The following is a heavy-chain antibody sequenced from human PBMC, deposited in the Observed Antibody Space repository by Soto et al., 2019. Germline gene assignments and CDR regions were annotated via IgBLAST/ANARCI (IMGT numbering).Heavy chain of an antibody. CDR3: ARGRYGDY. J-gene: IGHJ4*02. D-gene: IGHD1-1*01. CDR1: GYTFTSYG. V-gene: IGHV1-18*01. Sequence: QVHLVQSGAEVKKPGASVKVSCKASGYTFTSYGITWVRQAPGQGLEWMGWISAHNGNTDSAQKLQGRVIVTRDTSPSTADMGLRRLGAVGTAVYYCARGRYGDYWGQGAPVTVSS. CDR2: ISAHNGNT.